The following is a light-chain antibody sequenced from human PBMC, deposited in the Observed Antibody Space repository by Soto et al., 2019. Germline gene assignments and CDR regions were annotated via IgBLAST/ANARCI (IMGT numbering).Light chain of an antibody. Sequence: EIVLTQSPGTLSLSPGEIATLSCSASQSVSSSYLAWYQQKPGQAPRLLIYGASSRATGIPDRFSGSGSGTDFTLTISRLEPEDFAVYYCQQYGSSPGTFGQGTKV. J-gene: IGKJ1*01. CDR1: QSVSSSY. CDR3: QQYGSSPGT. CDR2: GAS. V-gene: IGKV3-20*01.